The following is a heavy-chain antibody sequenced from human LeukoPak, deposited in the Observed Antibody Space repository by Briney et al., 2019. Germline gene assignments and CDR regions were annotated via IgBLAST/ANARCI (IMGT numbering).Heavy chain of an antibody. D-gene: IGHD3-22*01. CDR3: ASLDSSGYYRIDY. V-gene: IGHV3-21*01. CDR2: ISNSSSYK. Sequence: GVSLRLSCAASGLTLSSHSMNWVRHAPAKGLEWGSTISNSSSYKYYADSLKRRFTISRDNAKNSLYLQMNSLGAEDTAVYYCASLDSSGYYRIDYWGQGTLVTVSS. J-gene: IGHJ4*02. CDR1: GLTLSSHS.